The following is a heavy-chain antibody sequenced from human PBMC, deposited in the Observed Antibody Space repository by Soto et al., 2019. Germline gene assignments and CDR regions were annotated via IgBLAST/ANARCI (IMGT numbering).Heavy chain of an antibody. CDR2: VHHSWGS. D-gene: IGHD3-10*01. CDR1: GGSISSYY. J-gene: IGHJ6*02. Sequence: QVQLQESGPGLVKPSETLSLSCTVSGGSISSYYWSWFRQSPGKRMEWIGYVHHSWGSSYNPSLQSRVAISLDTSQRQFSLKVTSVTATDTAVYYCARQGFGPLHGLVDVWGQGTTVTVSS. V-gene: IGHV4-59*08. CDR3: ARQGFGPLHGLVDV.